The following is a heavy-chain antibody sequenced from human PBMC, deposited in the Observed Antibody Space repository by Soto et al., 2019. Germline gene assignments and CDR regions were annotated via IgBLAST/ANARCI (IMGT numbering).Heavy chain of an antibody. CDR3: ARAASWLPTSDF. Sequence: ASVKVSCKASGYTFTNYGISWVRQAPGQGLEWMGWINVYNGNTKYAQKLQGRVTMTTDTSTSTAYMELRSLRSDDTAVYYCARAASWLPTSDFWGQGTLVTVSS. D-gene: IGHD6-19*01. V-gene: IGHV1-18*01. CDR2: INVYNGNT. J-gene: IGHJ4*02. CDR1: GYTFTNYG.